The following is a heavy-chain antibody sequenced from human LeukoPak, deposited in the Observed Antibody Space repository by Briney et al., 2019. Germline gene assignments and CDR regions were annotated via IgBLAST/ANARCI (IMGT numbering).Heavy chain of an antibody. V-gene: IGHV3-48*03. D-gene: IGHD3-10*01. CDR1: GFTFSSYE. CDR2: ISSSGSTI. J-gene: IGHJ4*02. Sequence: GGSLRLSCAASGFTFSSYEMNWVRQAPEKGLEWVSYISSSGSTIYYADSVKGRFTIPRDNAKNSLYLQMNSLRAEDTAVYYCARDRDGFDYWGQGTLVTVSS. CDR3: ARDRDGFDY.